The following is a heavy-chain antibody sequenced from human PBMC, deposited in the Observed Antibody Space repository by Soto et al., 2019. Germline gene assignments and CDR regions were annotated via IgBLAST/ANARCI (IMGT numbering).Heavy chain of an antibody. CDR2: ISAYTGST. CDR3: TTAVPADSDYYYSGMDV. D-gene: IGHD2-2*01. Sequence: QVQLVQSGAEVKKPGASVKVSCEASGHMSISWVRQAPGQGLEWMGWISAYTGSTNYAERFQVRVSMTTDTCTSTAYMELWSVTSEDTAVYYCTTAVPADSDYYYSGMDVWGQGTTVTVTS. CDR1: GHMS. V-gene: IGHV1-18*01. J-gene: IGHJ6*02.